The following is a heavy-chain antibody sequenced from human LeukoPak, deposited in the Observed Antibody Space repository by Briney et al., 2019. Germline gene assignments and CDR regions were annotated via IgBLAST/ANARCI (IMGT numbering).Heavy chain of an antibody. CDR3: AKDSKWELPHSWIAY. CDR1: GGSFSGYY. V-gene: IGHV3-23*01. D-gene: IGHD1-26*01. Sequence: ETLSLTCAVYGGSFSGYYWSWIRQPPGKGLEWVSAISGSGGSTYYADSVKGRFTISRDNSKNTLYLQMNSLRAEDTAVYYCAKDSKWELPHSWIAYWGQGTLVTVSS. CDR2: ISGSGGST. J-gene: IGHJ4*02.